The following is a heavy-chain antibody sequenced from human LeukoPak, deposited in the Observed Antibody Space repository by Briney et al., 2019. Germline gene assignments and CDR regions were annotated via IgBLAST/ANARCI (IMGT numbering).Heavy chain of an antibody. CDR2: INHSGST. CDR3: ARRVTAENWYFDL. D-gene: IGHD6-25*01. Sequence: SETLSLTCAVYGGSFSGYYWSWIRQPPGKGLEWIGEINHSGSTNYNPSLKSRVTISIDTSKNQFALQLSSVTAADTAVYHCARRVTAENWYFDLWGRGTLVTVSS. CDR1: GGSFSGYY. J-gene: IGHJ2*01. V-gene: IGHV4-34*01.